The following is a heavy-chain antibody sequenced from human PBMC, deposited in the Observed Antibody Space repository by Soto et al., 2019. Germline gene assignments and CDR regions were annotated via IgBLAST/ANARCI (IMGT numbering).Heavy chain of an antibody. V-gene: IGHV3-9*01. CDR2: ISWNSGSI. J-gene: IGHJ4*02. Sequence: EVQLVESGGGLVQPGRSLRLSCAASGFTFDDYAMHWVRQVPGKGLEWVSGISWNSGSIGYADSVKGRFTISRDNAKNSLYLQMNSLRAEDTVLYYCVKGVYYDLLTGCLNWGQGILVTVSS. CDR3: VKGVYYDLLTGCLN. CDR1: GFTFDDYA. D-gene: IGHD3-9*01.